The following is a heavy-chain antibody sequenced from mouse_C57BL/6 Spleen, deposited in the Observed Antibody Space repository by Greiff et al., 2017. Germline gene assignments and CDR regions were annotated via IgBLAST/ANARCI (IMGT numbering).Heavy chain of an antibody. D-gene: IGHD1-1*02. CDR2: ISDGGSYT. V-gene: IGHV5-4*01. CDR1: GFTFSSYA. J-gene: IGHJ3*01. Sequence: EVKLVESGGGLVKPGGSLKLSCAASGFTFSSYAMSWVRQTPEKRLEWVATISDGGSYTYYPDNVKGRFTISRDNAKNNLYLQMSHLKSEDTARYYCARDGYGFAYWGQGTLVTVSA. CDR3: ARDGYGFAY.